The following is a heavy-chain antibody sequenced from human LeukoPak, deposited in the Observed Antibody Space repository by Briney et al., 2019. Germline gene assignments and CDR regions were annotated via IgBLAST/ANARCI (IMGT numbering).Heavy chain of an antibody. Sequence: PGRSLRLSCAASGFTFSSYGMHWVRQAPGKGLEWVAVISYDGSNKYYADSVKGRFTISRDNSKNTLYLQMNSLRAEDTAVYYCARDQWRAPFDYWGQGTLVTASS. CDR2: ISYDGSNK. V-gene: IGHV3-30*03. CDR1: GFTFSSYG. CDR3: ARDQWRAPFDY. J-gene: IGHJ4*02. D-gene: IGHD6-19*01.